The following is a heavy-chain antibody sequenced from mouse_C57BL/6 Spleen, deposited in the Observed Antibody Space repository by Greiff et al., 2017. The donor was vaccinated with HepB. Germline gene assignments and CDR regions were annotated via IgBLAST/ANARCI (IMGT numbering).Heavy chain of an antibody. V-gene: IGHV1-61*01. CDR1: GYTFTSYW. J-gene: IGHJ1*03. D-gene: IGHD3-1*01. CDR3: ARSGSGRYFDV. CDR2: IYPSDSET. Sequence: QVQLKQPGAELVRPGSSVKLSCKASGYTFTSYWMDWVKQRPGQGLEWIGNIYPSDSETHYNQKFKDKATLTVDKSSSTAYMQLSSLTSEDSAVYYCARSGSGRYFDVWGTGTTVTVSS.